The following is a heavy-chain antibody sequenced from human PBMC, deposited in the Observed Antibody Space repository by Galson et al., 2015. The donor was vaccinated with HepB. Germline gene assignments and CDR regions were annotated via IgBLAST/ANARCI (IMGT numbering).Heavy chain of an antibody. J-gene: IGHJ4*02. CDR3: ARDLAYCSGGSCYLDY. V-gene: IGHV1-69*13. D-gene: IGHD2-15*01. Sequence: SVKVSCKASGGTFSSYAISWVRQAPGRGLEWMGGIIPIFGTANYAQKFQGRVTITADESTSTAYMELSSLGSEDTAVYYCARDLAYCSGGSCYLDYWGQGTLVTVSS. CDR2: IIPIFGTA. CDR1: GGTFSSYA.